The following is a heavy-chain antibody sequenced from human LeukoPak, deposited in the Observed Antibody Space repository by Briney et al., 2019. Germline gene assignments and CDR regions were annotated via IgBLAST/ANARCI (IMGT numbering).Heavy chain of an antibody. CDR2: IYRDGST. CDR1: GFTVSSNY. J-gene: IGHJ5*01. V-gene: IGHV3-53*05. CDR3: ARGVGNWNYDS. Sequence: GGSLRLSCAASGFTVSSNYMSWVRQAPGKGLEWVSVIYRDGSTYYADSVKGRFTISRDNSKNTVYLQMNSLRGEDTAVYYCARGVGNWNYDSWGQGSLVIVSS. D-gene: IGHD1-7*01.